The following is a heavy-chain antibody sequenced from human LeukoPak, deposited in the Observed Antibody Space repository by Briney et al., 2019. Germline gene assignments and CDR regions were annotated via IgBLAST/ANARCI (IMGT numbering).Heavy chain of an antibody. CDR3: ARGPAPDSYYYYMDV. CDR2: MNPNSGNT. Sequence: ASVKVSCKASGYTFTSYDINWVRQATGQGLEWMGWMNPNSGNTGYAQKFQGRVTITRNTSISTAYMELSSLRSEDTAVYYCARGPAPDSYYYYMDVWGKGTTVTVSS. V-gene: IGHV1-8*03. CDR1: GYTFTSYD. J-gene: IGHJ6*03.